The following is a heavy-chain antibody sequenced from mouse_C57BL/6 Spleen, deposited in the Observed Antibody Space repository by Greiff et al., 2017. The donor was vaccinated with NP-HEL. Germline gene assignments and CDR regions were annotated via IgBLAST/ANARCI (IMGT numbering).Heavy chain of an antibody. CDR1: GYTFTSYW. Sequence: QVQLQQPGAELVRPGSSVKLSCKASGYTFTSYWMDWVKQRPGQGLAWIGNIYPSDSETHYNQKFKDKATLTVDKSSSTAYMQLSSLTSEDSAVYYCARSDRSGAMDYWGQGTSVTVSS. CDR2: IYPSDSET. D-gene: IGHD2-14*01. CDR3: ARSDRSGAMDY. V-gene: IGHV1-61*01. J-gene: IGHJ4*01.